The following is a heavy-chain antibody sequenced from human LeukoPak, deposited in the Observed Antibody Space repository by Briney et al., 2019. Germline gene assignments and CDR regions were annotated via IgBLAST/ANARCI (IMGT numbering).Heavy chain of an antibody. D-gene: IGHD2-8*01. J-gene: IGHJ4*02. CDR2: LYYDGRT. V-gene: IGHV4-39*02. CDR3: ARDLGYCTNGVCHTRFDY. Sequence: SETLSLTCTVFGDSVSSSNYYWAWFRQPPGKGLDWIGSLYYDGRTYYSPSLESRVTVSVDTSKNQFALKLTSVTAADTAVYYCARDLGYCTNGVCHTRFDYWGQGTLVAVSS. CDR1: GDSVSSSNYY.